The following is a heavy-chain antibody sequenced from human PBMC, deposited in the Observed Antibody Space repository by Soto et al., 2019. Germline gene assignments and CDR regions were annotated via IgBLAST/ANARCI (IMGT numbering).Heavy chain of an antibody. J-gene: IGHJ3*02. CDR1: GGSFSGYY. CDR2: INHRGST. CDR3: ARGLAVARGAFDI. Sequence: QVQLQQWGAGLLKPSETLSLTCAVYGGSFSGYYWSWISQSPGKGLEWIGEINHRGSTNYNPSLRSRVTISVDTSKNQFSLKLSSVTAADTAVYYCARGLAVARGAFDIWGQGTMVTVSS. V-gene: IGHV4-34*01. D-gene: IGHD6-19*01.